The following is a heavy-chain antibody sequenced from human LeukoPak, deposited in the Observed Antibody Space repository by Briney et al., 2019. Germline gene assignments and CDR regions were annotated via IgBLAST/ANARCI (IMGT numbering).Heavy chain of an antibody. D-gene: IGHD3-16*01. CDR1: GGTFYSYA. CDR2: IIPIHDIT. J-gene: IGHJ6*02. V-gene: IGHV1-69*04. CDR3: ARDQGLIDPPPYGLDV. Sequence: SVKVSCKASGGTFYSYALTWVRQAPGQALEWMGRIIPIHDITIYAQKFEGRVTITADKSTSTAYIELSSLSSEDTAVYYCARDQGLIDPPPYGLDVWGQGTTVTVSS.